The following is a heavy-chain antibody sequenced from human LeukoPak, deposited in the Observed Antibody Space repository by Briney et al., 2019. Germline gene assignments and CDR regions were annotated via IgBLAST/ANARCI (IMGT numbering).Heavy chain of an antibody. CDR2: ISGSGGST. CDR1: GFTFSSYA. D-gene: IGHD5-18*01. V-gene: IGHV3-23*01. CDR3: AKDMDTAMVWTNWFDP. Sequence: PGGSLRLSCAASGFTFSSYAMSWVRQAPGKGLEWVSAISGSGGSTYYADSVKGRFTISRDNSKNTLYLQMNSLRAEDTAVYYCAKDMDTAMVWTNWFDPWGQGTLVTVSS. J-gene: IGHJ5*02.